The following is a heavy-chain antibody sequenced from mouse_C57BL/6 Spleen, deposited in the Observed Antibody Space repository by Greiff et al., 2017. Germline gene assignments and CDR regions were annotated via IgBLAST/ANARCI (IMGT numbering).Heavy chain of an antibody. CDR2: IYPGSGNT. CDR3: ARDLFDY. J-gene: IGHJ2*01. Sequence: LVESGPELVKPGASVKISCKASGYTFTDYYINWVKQRPGQGLKWIGWIYPGSGNTKYNEKFKGKATLTVDTSSSTAYMQLSSLTSEDSAVYFCARDLFDYWGQGTTLTVSS. V-gene: IGHV1-84*01. CDR1: GYTFTDYY.